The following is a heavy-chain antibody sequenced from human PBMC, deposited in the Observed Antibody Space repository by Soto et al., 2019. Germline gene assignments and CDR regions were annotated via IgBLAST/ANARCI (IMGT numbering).Heavy chain of an antibody. D-gene: IGHD2-21*02. CDR3: ARESVGVVTANYYYYYGMDV. CDR2: IYYSGST. CDR1: GGSISSGGYH. V-gene: IGHV4-31*03. J-gene: IGHJ6*02. Sequence: PSATLSLTCTVSGGSISSGGYHWSWIRQHPGKGLEWIGYIYYSGSTYYNPSLKSRVTISVDTSKNQFSLKLSSVTAADTAVYYCARESVGVVTANYYYYYGMDVWGQGTTVTVSS.